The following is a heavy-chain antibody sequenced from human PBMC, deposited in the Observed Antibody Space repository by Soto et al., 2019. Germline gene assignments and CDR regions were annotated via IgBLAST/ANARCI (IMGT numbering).Heavy chain of an antibody. Sequence: GGSLRLSCAASGFTFSSYAMSWVRQAPGKGLEWVSAISGSGGSTYYADSVKGRFTISRDNSKNTLYLQMNSLRAEDTAVYYCAKPRDYYDSSGYYSGWVYWGQGTLVTVSS. CDR3: AKPRDYYDSSGYYSGWVY. D-gene: IGHD3-22*01. CDR1: GFTFSSYA. CDR2: ISGSGGST. J-gene: IGHJ4*02. V-gene: IGHV3-23*01.